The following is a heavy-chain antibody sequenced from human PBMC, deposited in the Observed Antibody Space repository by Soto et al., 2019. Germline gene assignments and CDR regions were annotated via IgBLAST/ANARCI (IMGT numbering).Heavy chain of an antibody. D-gene: IGHD6-13*01. V-gene: IGHV1-3*01. J-gene: IGHJ5*02. CDR1: GYTFTSYA. Sequence: QVQLVQSGAEVKKPGASVKVSCKASGYTFTSYAMHWVRQAPGQRLEWMGWINAGNGNTKYSQKFQGRVTITRDTSASTAYMELSSLRSEDTAVYYCARVYSSSWSRRYNWFDPWGQGTLVTVSS. CDR2: INAGNGNT. CDR3: ARVYSSSWSRRYNWFDP.